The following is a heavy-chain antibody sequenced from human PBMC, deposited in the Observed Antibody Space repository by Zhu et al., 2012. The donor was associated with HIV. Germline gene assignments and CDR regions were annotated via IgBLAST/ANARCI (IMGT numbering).Heavy chain of an antibody. Sequence: EVQLLESGGGLVQPGGSLRLSCAASGFTFSSYAMSWVRQAPGKGLEWVSAISGSGGSTYYADSVKGRFTISRDNSKNTLYLQMNSLRAEDTAVYYCANGYAAIRGPFDYWGQGTLVTVSS. V-gene: IGHV3-23*01. CDR3: ANGYAAIRGPFDY. D-gene: IGHD2-2*02. J-gene: IGHJ4*02. CDR2: ISGSGGST. CDR1: GFTFSSYA.